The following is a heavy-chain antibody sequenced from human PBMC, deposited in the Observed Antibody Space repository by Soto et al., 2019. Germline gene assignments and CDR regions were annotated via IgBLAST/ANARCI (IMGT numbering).Heavy chain of an antibody. Sequence: QVQLQESGPGLVKPSETLSLTCTVSGGSISSCYWHWIRQPPGKGLEWIGYVYSSGSTNYNPSLKSXXTXSXXPYKNQFSLQLSSVTAADTAVYSCAGFRTAGLFDYWGQGTLVTVSS. CDR3: AGFRTAGLFDY. J-gene: IGHJ4*02. CDR2: VYSSGST. V-gene: IGHV4-59*01. CDR1: GGSISSCY.